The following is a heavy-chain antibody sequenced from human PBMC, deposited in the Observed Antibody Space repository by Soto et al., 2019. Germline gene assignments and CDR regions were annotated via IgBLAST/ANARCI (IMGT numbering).Heavy chain of an antibody. CDR1: GYTLTELS. Sequence: QVQLVQSGAEVKKPGASVKVSCKVSGYTLTELSMHWVRQAPGQGLEWMGGFDPEDGETIYAQKFQGRVTMTEDTSTATDYMEMSSLSSEDTAVYYCATEYCSGGSCGGWFDPWGQATLVTVSS. CDR3: ATEYCSGGSCGGWFDP. V-gene: IGHV1-24*01. D-gene: IGHD2-15*01. J-gene: IGHJ5*02. CDR2: FDPEDGET.